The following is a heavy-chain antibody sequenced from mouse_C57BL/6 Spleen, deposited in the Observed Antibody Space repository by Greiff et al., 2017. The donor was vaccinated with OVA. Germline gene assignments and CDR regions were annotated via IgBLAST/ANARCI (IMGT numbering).Heavy chain of an antibody. J-gene: IGHJ2*01. CDR3: TTRSSDVDY. Sequence: VQLQQSGAELVRPGASVKLSCTASGFNIKDDYMHWVKQRPEQGLEWIGWIDPENGDTEYASKFQGKATITADTSSNTAYLQLSSLTSEDTAVYYCTTRSSDVDYWGQGTTLTVSS. CDR2: IDPENGDT. D-gene: IGHD1-1*01. CDR1: GFNIKDDY. V-gene: IGHV14-4*01.